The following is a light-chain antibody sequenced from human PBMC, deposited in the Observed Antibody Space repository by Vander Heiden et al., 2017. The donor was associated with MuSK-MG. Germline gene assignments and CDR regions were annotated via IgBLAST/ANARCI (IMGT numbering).Light chain of an antibody. CDR2: AAS. J-gene: IGKJ2*01. CDR3: QQSYSTPYI. Sequence: DIQMTQSPSFLPVSVGDRVSINYWASQSISCYLKWYQKKPGTAPKLLNDAASCLRGGVPTRFSSSGSGADITITISSLQPEDFATYYYQQSYSTPYIFGQGTRLEIK. CDR1: QSISCY. V-gene: IGKV1-39*01.